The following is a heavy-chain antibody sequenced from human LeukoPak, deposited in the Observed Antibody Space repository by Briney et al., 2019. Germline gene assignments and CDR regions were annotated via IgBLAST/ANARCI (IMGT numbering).Heavy chain of an antibody. CDR1: GFTFSSYS. D-gene: IGHD6-13*01. CDR3: ARDVGQQLEYYYYGMDV. J-gene: IGHJ6*02. V-gene: IGHV3-21*01. Sequence: GGSLRPSCAASGFTFSSYSMNWVRQAPGKGLEWVSSISSSSSYIYYADSVKGRFTISRDNAKNSLHLQMNSLRAEDTAVYYCARDVGQQLEYYYYGMDVWGQGTTVTVSS. CDR2: ISSSSSYI.